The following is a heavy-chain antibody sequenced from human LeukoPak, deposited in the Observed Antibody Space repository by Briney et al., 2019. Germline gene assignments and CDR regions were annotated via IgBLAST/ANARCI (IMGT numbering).Heavy chain of an antibody. J-gene: IGHJ4*02. CDR3: ARRWDRIQYDEYLDY. CDR2: IGNMHRGGHGDA. V-gene: IGHV4-38-2*01. Sequence: PSETLSLTCSVSGFSISSGHFWAWIRQTPGKGLEWIRSIGNMHRGGHGDAYYNPSLKSRASLSVDTSRNQFSLRLTSVTAADAAIYYCARRWDRIQYDEYLDYWGQGMLVTVSS. CDR1: GFSISSGHF. D-gene: IGHD3-16*01.